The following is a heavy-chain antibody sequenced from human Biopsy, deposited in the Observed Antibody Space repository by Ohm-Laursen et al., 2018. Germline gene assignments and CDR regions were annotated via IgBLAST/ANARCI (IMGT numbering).Heavy chain of an antibody. Sequence: SSVKVSYNASGDAFLGYYLHWVRQAPGQGLEWMGSIYPNSGDTDFAQKFQGRVSMTRDTSVSTAYLELSSLRSDDTAIYYCARDLLEWSLPSWGQGTLVTVSS. V-gene: IGHV1-2*02. D-gene: IGHD3-3*01. CDR1: GDAFLGYY. CDR3: ARDLLEWSLPS. J-gene: IGHJ4*02. CDR2: IYPNSGDT.